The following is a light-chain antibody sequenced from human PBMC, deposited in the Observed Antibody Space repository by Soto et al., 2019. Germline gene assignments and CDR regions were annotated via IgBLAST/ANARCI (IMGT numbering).Light chain of an antibody. V-gene: IGLV2-14*01. CDR3: SAFTGTTYV. J-gene: IGLJ1*01. CDR1: SSDVGGNKY. CDR2: DVS. Sequence: SVLPQPASVSGSPGRSITISCTGSSSDVGGNKYVSWYQQYPGKAPKLMICDVSNRPSGVSNRFSGSKSGNTASLTISGLQAEDEADYYCSAFTGTTYVFGTGTKVTVL.